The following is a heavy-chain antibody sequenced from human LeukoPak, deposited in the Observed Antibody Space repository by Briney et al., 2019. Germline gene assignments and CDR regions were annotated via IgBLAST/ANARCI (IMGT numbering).Heavy chain of an antibody. V-gene: IGHV4-59*01. J-gene: IGHJ6*03. CDR1: GGSISSYY. Sequence: PSETLSLTCTVSGGSISSYYWSWIRQPPGKGLEWIGYIYYSGSTNYDTSLKSRVTISVDTSKNQFSLKLSSVTAADTAVYYCARELSTGYYNYYYYYMDVWGKGTTVTVSS. CDR3: ARELSTGYYNYYYYYMDV. CDR2: IYYSGST. D-gene: IGHD3-9*01.